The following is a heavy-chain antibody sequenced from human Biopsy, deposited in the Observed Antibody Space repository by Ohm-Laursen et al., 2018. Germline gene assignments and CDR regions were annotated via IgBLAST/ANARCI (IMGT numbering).Heavy chain of an antibody. CDR1: GFTFSSYG. J-gene: IGHJ4*02. Sequence: SLRLSCSASGFTFSSYGMHWVRQAPGKGLEWVAAIWYDGSNKNYADSVKGRFTISRDNSKNTLYLQMNSLRAEDTAVYYCAREGDDSSGYTPHYFDYWGQGTLVTVSS. V-gene: IGHV3-33*01. CDR2: IWYDGSNK. D-gene: IGHD3-22*01. CDR3: AREGDDSSGYTPHYFDY.